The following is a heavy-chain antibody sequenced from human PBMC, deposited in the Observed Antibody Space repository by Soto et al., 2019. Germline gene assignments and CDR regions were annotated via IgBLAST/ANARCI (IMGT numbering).Heavy chain of an antibody. J-gene: IGHJ4*02. Sequence: QVQLQESGPGLVKPSGTVSLTCDVSGVSISSGNWWSWVRQPPGKGLGWIGEIVRDGMTTYYPAPMARAAISMNTSKSRFRLRCTSASGADSAIYSCVRLVYVRRLNYLLLNYWGRGAMGTDSS. CDR2: IVRDGMT. D-gene: IGHD3-10*02. CDR1: GVSISSGNW. V-gene: IGHV4-4*02. CDR3: VRLVYVRRLNYLLLNY.